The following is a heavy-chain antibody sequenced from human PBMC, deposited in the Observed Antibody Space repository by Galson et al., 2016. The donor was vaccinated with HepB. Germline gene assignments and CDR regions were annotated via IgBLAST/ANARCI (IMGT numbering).Heavy chain of an antibody. V-gene: IGHV3-30*04. Sequence: SLRLSCAASGFIFSTYAMHWVRQTPGKGLEWVATISDDGTNQYYVDSVKGRFTISRDNSKNTLYLQMNSLRPVDTAVYYCARADYGDYVAFFDYWGQGTLVTVSS. J-gene: IGHJ4*02. CDR3: ARADYGDYVAFFDY. D-gene: IGHD4-17*01. CDR2: ISDDGTNQ. CDR1: GFIFSTYA.